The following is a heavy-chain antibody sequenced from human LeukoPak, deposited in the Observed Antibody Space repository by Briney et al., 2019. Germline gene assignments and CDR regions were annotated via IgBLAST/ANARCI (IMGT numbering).Heavy chain of an antibody. CDR3: AKVTCSGGRCWRYYFDH. CDR1: GFTFSNYA. V-gene: IGHV3-23*01. Sequence: GGSLRLSCAASGFTFSNYAMTWVRQAPGQGLEWVSSISGSDGSTYYADSVKGRFTISRDNFKNTLYLQMNSLRAEDTAVYYCAKVTCSGGRCWRYYFDHWGQGTLVTVSS. CDR2: ISGSDGST. J-gene: IGHJ4*02. D-gene: IGHD2-15*01.